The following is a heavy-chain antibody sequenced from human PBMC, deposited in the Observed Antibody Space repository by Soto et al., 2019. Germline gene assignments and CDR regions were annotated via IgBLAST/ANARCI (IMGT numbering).Heavy chain of an antibody. V-gene: IGHV3-74*01. J-gene: IGHJ6*02. CDR3: ASAVGRYCSSTSCYFAGYYYGMDV. CDR2: INSDGSST. D-gene: IGHD2-2*01. Sequence: GSLRLSCAASGFTFSSYWMHWVRQAPGKGLVWVSRINSDGSSTSYADSVKGRFTISRDNAKNTLYLQMNSLRAEDTAVYYCASAVGRYCSSTSCYFAGYYYGMDVWGQGTTVTVSS. CDR1: GFTFSSYW.